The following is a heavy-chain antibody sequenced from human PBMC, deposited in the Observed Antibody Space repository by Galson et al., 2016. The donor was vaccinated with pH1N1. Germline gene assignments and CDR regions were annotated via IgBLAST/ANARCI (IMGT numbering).Heavy chain of an antibody. V-gene: IGHV4-61*01. CDR1: GASASSDTDY. D-gene: IGHD2-15*01. CDR2: TLRTGYT. J-gene: IGHJ6*02. Sequence: LSLTCAVSGASASSDTDYWNWIRQPPGKGLEWIGCTLRTGYTDYNPSLKSRVTISIDTSKKQFSLKLNSVTAADTAVYYCAREDIVVGEGWDNGLDVWGQGTTVTVSS. CDR3: AREDIVVGEGWDNGLDV.